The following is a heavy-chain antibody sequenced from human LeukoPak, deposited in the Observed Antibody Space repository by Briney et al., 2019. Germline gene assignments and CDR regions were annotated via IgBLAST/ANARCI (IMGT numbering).Heavy chain of an antibody. D-gene: IGHD3-22*01. J-gene: IGHJ4*02. CDR2: INPNTGGT. Sequence: VASVKVSCKASGYTFTGYFIHWVRRAPGLGLEWMGWINPNTGGTNYAQMFQGRVTMTRDTSISTAYMELSSLISDDTAVYYCARDQSYYDAGDQRFDYWGQGTLVTVSS. CDR1: GYTFTGYF. CDR3: ARDQSYYDAGDQRFDY. V-gene: IGHV1-2*02.